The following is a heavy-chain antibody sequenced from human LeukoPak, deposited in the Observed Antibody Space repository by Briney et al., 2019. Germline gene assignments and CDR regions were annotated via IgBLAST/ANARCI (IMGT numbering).Heavy chain of an antibody. D-gene: IGHD3-22*01. CDR2: IYSGCST. CDR3: ARSDSSGYFDY. Sequence: GGSLRLSCAASGFTFRSYWMHWVRQAPGKGLEWVSVIYSGCSTYYADSVKGRFTISRDNSKNTLYLQMNSLRAEDAAVYYCARSDSSGYFDYWGQGTLVTVSS. CDR1: GFTFRSYW. V-gene: IGHV3-53*01. J-gene: IGHJ4*02.